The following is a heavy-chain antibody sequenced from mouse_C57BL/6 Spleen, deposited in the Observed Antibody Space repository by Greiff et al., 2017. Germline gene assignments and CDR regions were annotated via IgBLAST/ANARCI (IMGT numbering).Heavy chain of an antibody. V-gene: IGHV5-6*02. J-gene: IGHJ1*03. D-gene: IGHD2-4*01. CDR1: GFTFSSYG. Sequence: EVKLVESGGDLVKPGGSLKLSCAASGFTFSSYGMSWVRQTPDKRLEWVATISSGGSYTYYPDSVKGRFTISRDNAKNTLYLQMSSLKSEDTAMYYCARQGITNYWYFDVWGTGTTVTVSS. CDR3: ARQGITNYWYFDV. CDR2: ISSGGSYT.